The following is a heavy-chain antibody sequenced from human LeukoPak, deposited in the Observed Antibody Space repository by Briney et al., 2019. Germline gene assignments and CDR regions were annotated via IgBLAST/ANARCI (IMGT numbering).Heavy chain of an antibody. CDR1: GYTFTGYY. D-gene: IGHD6-25*01. V-gene: IGHV1-2*02. CDR2: ISPNSGDT. J-gene: IGHJ5*02. Sequence: GASLKVSCKASGYTFTGYYIHWVRQAPGQGLEWMGWISPNSGDTNYAQRFQGRVTMTRDTSVSTAYMELSWLSPDDTAVYYCARQIAAAAPAPWGQGTLVTVSS. CDR3: ARQIAAAAPAP.